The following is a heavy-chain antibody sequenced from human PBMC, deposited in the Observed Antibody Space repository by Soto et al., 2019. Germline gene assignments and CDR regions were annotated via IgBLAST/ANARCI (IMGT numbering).Heavy chain of an antibody. D-gene: IGHD3-22*01. Sequence: QVQLVQSGAEVKKPGASVKVSCKASGYTFTSYGISWERQAPGQGLEWMGWISAYNGNTNYAQKLQGRVTMTTDKSTSTAYMELRSLRSDDTAVYYCARDAFDIGSSGHPVWDYWGQGTLVTVSS. CDR1: GYTFTSYG. J-gene: IGHJ4*02. CDR2: ISAYNGNT. CDR3: ARDAFDIGSSGHPVWDY. V-gene: IGHV1-18*01.